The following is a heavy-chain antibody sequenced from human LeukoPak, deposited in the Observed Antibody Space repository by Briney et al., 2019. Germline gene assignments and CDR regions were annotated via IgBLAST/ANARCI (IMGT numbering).Heavy chain of an antibody. V-gene: IGHV4-59*08. D-gene: IGHD7-27*01. CDR1: GGSISSYY. CDR2: ISYSGST. CDR3: ARPLREGKYGLLGY. J-gene: IGHJ4*02. Sequence: PSETLSLTCTVSGGSISSYYWSWIRQPPGKGLEWIGYISYSGSTNYNPSLQSRVTISVDTSKNQFSLKLTSVTAADTAVYYCARPLREGKYGLLGYWGQGTLVTVSS.